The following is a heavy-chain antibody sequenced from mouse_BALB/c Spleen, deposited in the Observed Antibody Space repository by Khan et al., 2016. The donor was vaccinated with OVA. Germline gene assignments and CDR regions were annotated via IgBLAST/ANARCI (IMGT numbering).Heavy chain of an antibody. Sequence: EVKLVESGGDLVKPGGSLKLSCAASGFTFSTYGMSWVRQTPDKRLEWVATISTGGSYTYYPDSVKGRFTISRDNAKNTLYMQMSRLKSEDTAMFSCARLAYYYDSEGFAYWGQGTLVTVSA. D-gene: IGHD1-1*01. CDR1: GFTFSTYG. J-gene: IGHJ3*01. CDR3: ARLAYYYDSEGFAY. CDR2: ISTGGSYT. V-gene: IGHV5-6*01.